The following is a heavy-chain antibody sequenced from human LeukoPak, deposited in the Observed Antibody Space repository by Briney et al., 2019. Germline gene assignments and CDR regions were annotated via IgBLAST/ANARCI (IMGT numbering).Heavy chain of an antibody. CDR3: ASDRGKDYFGD. CDR1: GLTFTNHG. V-gene: IGHV3-30*02. Sequence: GSLRLSCVTSGLTFTNHGFHWLRQAADKGLEWVAFVRNDGFDTYHSNSVKGRFSISRDDSKNTVYLQMNSLRAEDTALYYGASDRGKDYFGDWGQGTQVTVSS. J-gene: IGHJ4*02. D-gene: IGHD4-23*01. CDR2: VRNDGFDT.